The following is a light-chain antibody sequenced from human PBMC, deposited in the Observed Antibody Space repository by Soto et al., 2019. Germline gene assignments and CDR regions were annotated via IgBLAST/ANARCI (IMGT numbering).Light chain of an antibody. J-gene: IGKJ1*01. V-gene: IGKV1-5*03. Sequence: DIHLTQSPSTLSASVGDRVTITCRASQSISSWLAWYQQKPGKAPKLLIYKASTLESGVPSRFRGSGSGTKFTLTISSLQPDDFATYYCQHWYGYMWTFGQGTKVEIK. CDR3: QHWYGYMWT. CDR1: QSISSW. CDR2: KAS.